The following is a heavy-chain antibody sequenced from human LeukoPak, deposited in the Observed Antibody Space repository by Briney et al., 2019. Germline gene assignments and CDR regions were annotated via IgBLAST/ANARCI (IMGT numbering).Heavy chain of an antibody. D-gene: IGHD3-16*01. J-gene: IGHJ4*01. V-gene: IGHV3-74*01. Sequence: GGSLRLSCAASGFSISGYWMHWVRQAAGEGLVWVSRMNSGGTTINYADSVKGRFTISRDNVENTLHLQMNNLRVEDTAVYYCIREVQVRASASLGLWGQGTLVTVSS. CDR3: IREVQVRASASLGL. CDR2: MNSGGTTI. CDR1: GFSISGYW.